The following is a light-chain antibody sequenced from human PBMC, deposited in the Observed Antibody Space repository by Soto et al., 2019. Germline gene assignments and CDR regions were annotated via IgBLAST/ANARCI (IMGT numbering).Light chain of an antibody. V-gene: IGKV3-15*01. Sequence: EIVMTQSPATLSVSPGERATLSCRASQSVSSNLAWYQQKPGQAPRLLIYGASTRATGIPARFSGSGSGTEFTLTISSLQSEDFAVYYCQQYENWPSITFGQGTRLEIK. CDR3: QQYENWPSIT. J-gene: IGKJ5*01. CDR1: QSVSSN. CDR2: GAS.